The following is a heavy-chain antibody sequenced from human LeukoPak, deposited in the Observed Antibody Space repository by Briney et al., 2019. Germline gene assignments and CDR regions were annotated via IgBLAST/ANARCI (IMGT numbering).Heavy chain of an antibody. CDR1: GFTFTNAW. CDR3: AKEGYYYDSSGYCYFDY. CDR2: SSGSGGST. D-gene: IGHD3-22*01. V-gene: IGHV3-23*01. Sequence: GGSLRLSCAASGFTFTNAWMSWVRQAPGKGLEWVSASSGSGGSTYYADSVKGRFTISRDNSKNTLYLQMNSLRAEDTAVYYCAKEGYYYDSSGYCYFDYWGQGTLVTVSS. J-gene: IGHJ4*02.